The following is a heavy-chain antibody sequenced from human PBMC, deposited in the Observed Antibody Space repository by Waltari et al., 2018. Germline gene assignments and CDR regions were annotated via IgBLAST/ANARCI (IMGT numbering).Heavy chain of an antibody. CDR3: ATYVGASIGTAAFDV. CDR1: GGSITTNRHY. J-gene: IGHJ3*01. D-gene: IGHD3-16*01. V-gene: IGHV4-39*01. Sequence: QLHLQESGPGLVQPSETLSLTCSVSGGSITTNRHYWGWIRQPPGKGLEWTATISYSGDTYTSPSLKSRLTISVDTFKNQFSLKLSSVTAADTAVYYCATYVGASIGTAAFDVWGQGTMVTVSS. CDR2: ISYSGDT.